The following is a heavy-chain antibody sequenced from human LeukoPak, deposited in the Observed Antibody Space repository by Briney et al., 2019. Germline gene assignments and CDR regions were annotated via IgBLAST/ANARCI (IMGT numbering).Heavy chain of an antibody. D-gene: IGHD1-20*01. CDR3: ARITFSTIVDY. Sequence: SETLSLTCTVSGGSISSYYWSWIRQPPGKGLEWIGYIYYSGSTNYNPSLKSRVTISVDTSKNQFSLKLSSVTAADTAVYYCARITFSTIVDYGGQGTLVTVSS. CDR2: IYYSGST. V-gene: IGHV4-59*01. J-gene: IGHJ4*02. CDR1: GGSISSYY.